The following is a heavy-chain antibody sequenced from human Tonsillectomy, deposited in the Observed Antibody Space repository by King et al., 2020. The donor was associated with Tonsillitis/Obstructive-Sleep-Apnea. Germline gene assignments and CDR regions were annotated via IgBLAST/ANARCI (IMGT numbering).Heavy chain of an antibody. CDR3: ARGAQWLVGHYYMDV. J-gene: IGHJ6*03. Sequence: VQLQQWGAGLLKPSETLPLTCAVYGGSFSGYYWRWIRQPPGKGLEWIGEINHSGSTNYNPSLKSRVTISVDTSKNQFSLKLNSVTAADTAVYYCARGAQWLVGHYYMDVWGKGTTVTVSS. V-gene: IGHV4-34*01. CDR2: INHSGST. CDR1: GGSFSGYY. D-gene: IGHD6-19*01.